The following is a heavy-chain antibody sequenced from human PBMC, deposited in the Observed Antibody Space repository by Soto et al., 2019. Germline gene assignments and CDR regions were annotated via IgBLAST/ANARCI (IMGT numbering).Heavy chain of an antibody. Sequence: ASVKVSCKASGYIFLTYVHSWVLQAPGQGLEWMGWISPYTGKTNYAQKFQGRLTMTTDTSTSTVYMELRSLRSDDTAVYYCVRDLDGSGSYYTDYWGRGTLVTVSS. D-gene: IGHD3-10*01. V-gene: IGHV1-18*04. CDR2: ISPYTGKT. J-gene: IGHJ4*02. CDR1: GYIFLTYV. CDR3: VRDLDGSGSYYTDY.